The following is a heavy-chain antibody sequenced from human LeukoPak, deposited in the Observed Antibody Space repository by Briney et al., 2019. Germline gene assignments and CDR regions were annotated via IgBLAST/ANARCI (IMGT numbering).Heavy chain of an antibody. CDR2: TYYRSKWYN. Sequence: SQTLSLTCAISGDSVSSNSAAWNWIRQSPSRGLEWLGRTYYRSKWYNDYAVSVKSRITINPDTSKNQFSLQLNSVTPEDTAVYYCARADILTGYYRGTSGPFDYWGQGTLVTVSS. V-gene: IGHV6-1*01. CDR1: GDSVSSNSAA. J-gene: IGHJ4*02. D-gene: IGHD3-9*01. CDR3: ARADILTGYYRGTSGPFDY.